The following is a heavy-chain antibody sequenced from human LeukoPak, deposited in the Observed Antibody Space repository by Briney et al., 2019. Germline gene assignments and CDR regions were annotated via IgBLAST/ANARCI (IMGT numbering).Heavy chain of an antibody. J-gene: IGHJ6*02. V-gene: IGHV3-23*01. CDR3: AKGKSLPHYYYYGMDV. CDR1: GFTFSTSA. Sequence: PGGSLRLSCAASGFTFSTSAMNWVRQAPGKGLEWVSVIGGSGDTTYYADSVRGRFTISRDNFKKTLYLQMNSLTAEDTAIYYCAKGKSLPHYYYYGMDVWGQGTTVTASS. CDR2: IGGSGDTT.